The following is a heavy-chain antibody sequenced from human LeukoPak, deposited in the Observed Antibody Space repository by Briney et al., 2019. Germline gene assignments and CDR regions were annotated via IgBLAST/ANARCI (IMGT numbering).Heavy chain of an antibody. CDR2: IYYSGST. CDR3: ARGITMIGRLRFDP. Sequence: SETLSLTCTVSGDSISSSNYYWGWIRQPPGKGLEWIGTIYYSGSTYYNPSLKSRVTISVDTSKNQFSLKLSSVTAADTALYYCARGITMIGRLRFDPWGQGTLVTVSS. D-gene: IGHD3-22*01. CDR1: GDSISSSNYY. J-gene: IGHJ5*02. V-gene: IGHV4-39*07.